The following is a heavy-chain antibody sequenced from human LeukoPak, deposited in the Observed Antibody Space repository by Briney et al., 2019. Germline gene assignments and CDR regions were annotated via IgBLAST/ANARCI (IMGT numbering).Heavy chain of an antibody. J-gene: IGHJ4*02. V-gene: IGHV4-34*01. CDR3: ARSRLSDY. CDR2: IHHSGSA. CDR1: GESFTGYY. Sequence: SETLSLTCALYGESFTGYYWSWIRQPPGKGLEWIGEIHHSGSANYNPSLKSRVTISVDTSKNQFSLKLTSVTAADTAVYYCARSRLSDYWGQGTLVTVSS.